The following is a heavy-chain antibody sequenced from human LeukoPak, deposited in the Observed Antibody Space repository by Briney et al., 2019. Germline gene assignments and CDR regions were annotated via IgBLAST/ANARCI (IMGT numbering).Heavy chain of an antibody. V-gene: IGHV1-69*05. D-gene: IGHD2-2*01. Sequence: ASVKVSCKASGYTFTSYYMNWVRQAPGQGLEWMGGIIPIFGTANYAQKFQGRVTITTDESTSTAYMELSSLRSEDTAVYYCARDGAVVPAATRLGAFDIWGQGTMVTVSS. CDR2: IIPIFGTA. J-gene: IGHJ3*02. CDR1: GYTFTSYY. CDR3: ARDGAVVPAATRLGAFDI.